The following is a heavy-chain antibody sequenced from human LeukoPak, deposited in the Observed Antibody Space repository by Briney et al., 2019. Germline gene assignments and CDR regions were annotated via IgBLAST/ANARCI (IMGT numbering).Heavy chain of an antibody. J-gene: IGHJ4*02. CDR3: AKDVVRGYSSGWYYFDY. CDR1: GFTFSSYE. CDR2: IQYDGSNK. V-gene: IGHV3-30*02. Sequence: GGSLRLSCAASGFTFSSYEMNWVRQAPGKGLEWVAFIQYDGSNKYYADSVKGRFTISRDNSKNTLYLQMNSLRAEDTAVYYCAKDVVRGYSSGWYYFDYWGQGTLVTVSS. D-gene: IGHD6-19*01.